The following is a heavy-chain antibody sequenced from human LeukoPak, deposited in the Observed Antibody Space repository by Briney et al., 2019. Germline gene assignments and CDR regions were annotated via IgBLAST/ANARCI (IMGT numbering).Heavy chain of an antibody. CDR2: IYPGDSDT. Sequence: GESLKISCKGSGYSFNMYWIGWVRQMPGKGLEWMGIIYPGDSDTRYSPSFQGQVTISADKSISTAYLQWSSLKPSDTAMYYCARTLGYCSGGSCYSYWFDPWGQGTLVTVSS. CDR3: ARTLGYCSGGSCYSYWFDP. V-gene: IGHV5-51*01. D-gene: IGHD2-15*01. J-gene: IGHJ5*02. CDR1: GYSFNMYW.